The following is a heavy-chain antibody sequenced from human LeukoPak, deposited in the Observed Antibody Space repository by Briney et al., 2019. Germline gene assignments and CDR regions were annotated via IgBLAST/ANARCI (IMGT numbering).Heavy chain of an antibody. CDR1: GGSFSGYY. V-gene: IGHV4-34*01. J-gene: IGHJ4*02. CDR3: ARVGEKASHLWPEIDY. Sequence: PSETLSLTCAVYGGSFSGYYWSWIRQPPGKGLEWIGEINHSGSTNYNPSLKSRVTISVDTSKNQFSLKLSSVTAADTAVYYCARVGEKASHLWPEIDYWGQGTLVTVSS. D-gene: IGHD5-24*01. CDR2: INHSGST.